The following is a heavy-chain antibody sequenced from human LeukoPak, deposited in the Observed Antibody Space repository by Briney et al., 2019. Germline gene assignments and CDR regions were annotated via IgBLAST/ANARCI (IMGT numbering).Heavy chain of an antibody. Sequence: SETLSLTCAVYGGSFSGYYWSWIRQPPGKGLEWIGEINHSGSTNYNPSLKSRVTISVDTSKNQFSLKLSSVTAADTAVYYCARVGYYGSGSYYNRLNYYYGMDVWGQGTTVTVSS. CDR3: ARVGYYGSGSYYNRLNYYYGMDV. D-gene: IGHD3-10*01. CDR1: GGSFSGYY. J-gene: IGHJ6*02. V-gene: IGHV4-34*01. CDR2: INHSGST.